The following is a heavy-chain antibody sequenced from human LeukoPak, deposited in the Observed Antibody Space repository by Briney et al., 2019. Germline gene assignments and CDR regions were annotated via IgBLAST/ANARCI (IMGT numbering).Heavy chain of an antibody. D-gene: IGHD3-9*01. J-gene: IGHJ4*02. V-gene: IGHV5-51*01. CDR2: IYPGDSDT. CDR1: GYSFTSYW. CDR3: ARHDAPLFNYDILTGYNDY. Sequence: GESLKISCKGSGYSFTSYWIGWVRQMPGKGLEWMGIIYPGDSDTRYSPSFQGQVTISADKSISTAYLQWSSLKASDTAMYYCARHDAPLFNYDILTGYNDYWGQGTLVTVPS.